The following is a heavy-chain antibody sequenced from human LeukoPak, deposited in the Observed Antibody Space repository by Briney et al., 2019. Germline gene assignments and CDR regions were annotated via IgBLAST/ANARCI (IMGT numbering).Heavy chain of an antibody. D-gene: IGHD3-3*01. V-gene: IGHV3-33*01. CDR3: ARDGSFWRGYPYYYDY. CDR1: GFTFSSYG. J-gene: IGHJ4*02. Sequence: PGTSLRLSCAASGFTFSSYGMLWVRQAPGKGLEWVAIIWYDGSNKYYADSVKGRFTISRDNSKNTLYLQVNSLRAEHTAVYYCARDGSFWRGYPYYYDYWGQGTLVTVSS. CDR2: IWYDGSNK.